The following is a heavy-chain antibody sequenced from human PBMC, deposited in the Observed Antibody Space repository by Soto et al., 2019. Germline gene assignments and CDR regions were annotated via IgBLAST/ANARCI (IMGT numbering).Heavy chain of an antibody. CDR2: IFYSGST. CDR3: ARRGYNYDYTY. Sequence: NPSETLSLTCTVSGVSITSGPYFWTWIRQRPGKGLEWIGYIFYSGSTDYNPSLKSRVFISVDTSKNQFSLKLTSVTAADTAVYFCARRGYNYDYTYWGQGSLVTVSS. V-gene: IGHV4-31*03. J-gene: IGHJ4*02. CDR1: GVSITSGPYF. D-gene: IGHD3-16*01.